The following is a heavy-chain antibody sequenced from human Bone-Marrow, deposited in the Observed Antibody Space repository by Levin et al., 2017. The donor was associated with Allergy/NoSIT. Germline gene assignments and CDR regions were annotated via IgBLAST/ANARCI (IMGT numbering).Heavy chain of an antibody. Sequence: PPASVKVSCKPSGYTFTNFDVSWVRQAPGQGLEWMGWISTDNGKTKYAQNLQGRVTMTTDTSTTTAYMELRDLTSDDTAVYYFVREGCSRYSCYDSVYYFDLWGRGTLVTVSS. J-gene: IGHJ2*01. CDR2: ISTDNGKT. CDR1: GYTFTNFD. CDR3: VREGCSRYSCYDSVYYFDL. V-gene: IGHV1-18*01. D-gene: IGHD5-12*01.